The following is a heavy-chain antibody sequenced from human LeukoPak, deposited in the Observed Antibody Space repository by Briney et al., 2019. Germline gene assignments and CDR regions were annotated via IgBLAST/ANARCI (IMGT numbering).Heavy chain of an antibody. J-gene: IGHJ5*02. V-gene: IGHV4-59*08. D-gene: IGHD4-17*01. CDR1: GGSISSYY. Sequence: SETLSLTCTVSGGSISSYYWSWIRQPPGKGLEWIGYIYYSGSTNYNPSLKSRVTISVDTSKNQFSLKLSSVTAADTAVYYCARLTVTTFRFDPWGQGTLVTVSS. CDR2: IYYSGST. CDR3: ARLTVTTFRFDP.